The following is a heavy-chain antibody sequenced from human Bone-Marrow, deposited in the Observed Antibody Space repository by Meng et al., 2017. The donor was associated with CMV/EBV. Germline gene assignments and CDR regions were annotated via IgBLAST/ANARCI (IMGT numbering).Heavy chain of an antibody. V-gene: IGHV4-39*07. J-gene: IGHJ4*02. Sequence: SETLSLTCTVSSGSIISSSYYWGWIRQPPGKGLEWIGSIYYSGSTYYNPSLKSRVTISVDTSKNQFSLKLSSVTAADTAVYYCARVGSGSYYVSAAVDYWGQGTLVTVSS. D-gene: IGHD1-26*01. CDR2: IYYSGST. CDR3: ARVGSGSYYVSAAVDY. CDR1: SGSIISSSYY.